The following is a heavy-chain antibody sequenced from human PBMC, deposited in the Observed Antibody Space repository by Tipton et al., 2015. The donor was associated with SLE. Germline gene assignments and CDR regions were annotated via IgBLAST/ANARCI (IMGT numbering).Heavy chain of an antibody. Sequence: SLRLSCAASGSTFIIYAMHWVRQAPGKGLEWVAVISYDGSNKYYADSVKGRFTISRDNSKNTLYLQMNSLRAEDTAVYYCARSLTSSYYYGMDVWGQGTTVTVS. CDR2: ISYDGSNK. J-gene: IGHJ6*02. V-gene: IGHV3-30*04. CDR3: ARSLTSSYYYGMDV. D-gene: IGHD1-14*01. CDR1: GSTFIIYA.